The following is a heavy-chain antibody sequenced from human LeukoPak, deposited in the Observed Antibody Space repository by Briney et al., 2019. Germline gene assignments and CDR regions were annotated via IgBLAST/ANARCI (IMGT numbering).Heavy chain of an antibody. CDR1: VFSFSSYA. J-gene: IGHJ4*02. CDR2: ISYNGAST. D-gene: IGHD1-26*01. Sequence: PGGSLRLSCAASVFSFSSYAMQWVRQAPGKGLEYVSSISYNGASTSYANAVKGRFTISRDNSKNTVYLQMGRLRAEDMAVYYCARDLAKNMRTLWEPPQAQMGFFDSWGQGTLATVSS. CDR3: ARDLAKNMRTLWEPPQAQMGFFDS. V-gene: IGHV3-64*01.